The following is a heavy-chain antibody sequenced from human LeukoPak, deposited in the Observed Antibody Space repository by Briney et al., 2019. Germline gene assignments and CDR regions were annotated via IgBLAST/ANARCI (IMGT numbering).Heavy chain of an antibody. D-gene: IGHD4-17*01. Sequence: GESLKISCEASGYSFTNYWIGWVRQMPGKGLEWMGIIYPGDSDTRYSPSFQGQVTISADKSISTAYLQWSSLKASDTAMYYCARRNYGDYYYYYGMDVWGQGTTVTVSS. V-gene: IGHV5-51*01. CDR1: GYSFTNYW. CDR2: IYPGDSDT. J-gene: IGHJ6*02. CDR3: ARRNYGDYYYYYGMDV.